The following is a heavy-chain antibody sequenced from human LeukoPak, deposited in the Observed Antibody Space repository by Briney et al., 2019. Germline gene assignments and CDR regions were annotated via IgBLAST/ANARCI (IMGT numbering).Heavy chain of an antibody. CDR3: AKDPGVWGSYSVFDY. V-gene: IGHV3-9*01. J-gene: IGHJ4*02. Sequence: PGGSLRLSCAASGFTFDDYAMHWVRQAPGKGLEWVSGISWNSGSIGYADSVKGRFTISRDNAKNSLYLQMNSLRAEDTALYYCAKDPGVWGSYSVFDYWGQGTLVTVSS. CDR2: ISWNSGSI. D-gene: IGHD3-16*01. CDR1: GFTFDDYA.